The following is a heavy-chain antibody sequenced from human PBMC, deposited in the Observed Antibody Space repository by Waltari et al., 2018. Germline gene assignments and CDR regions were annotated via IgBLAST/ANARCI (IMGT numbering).Heavy chain of an antibody. J-gene: IGHJ4*02. D-gene: IGHD1-26*01. Sequence: QLQLQESGPGLVKPSETLSLTCTVSGGSISSSNYYWGWIRQPPGKGLEWIGNIYYSGSTYYNPSLKSRVTTYIDTSRNQFSLKLSSVTAADTAVYFCASLDSRSGSYYFDYWGQGTLVTVSS. V-gene: IGHV4-39*01. CDR3: ASLDSRSGSYYFDY. CDR1: GGSISSSNYY. CDR2: IYYSGST.